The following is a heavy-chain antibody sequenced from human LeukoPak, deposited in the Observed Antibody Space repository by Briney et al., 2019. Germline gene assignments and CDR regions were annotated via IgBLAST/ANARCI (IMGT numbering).Heavy chain of an antibody. CDR2: INPSGGST. CDR1: GYTFSRYY. V-gene: IGHV1-46*01. J-gene: IGHJ4*02. D-gene: IGHD3-3*01. CDR3: ARDYGFWSGYPY. Sequence: ASVKVSCKASGYTFSRYYMHWVRQAPGQGLEWMGIINPSGGSTSYAQKFQGRVTMTRDTSTRTVYMEVSSLRSEDTAVYYCARDYGFWSGYPYWGQGTLVTVSS.